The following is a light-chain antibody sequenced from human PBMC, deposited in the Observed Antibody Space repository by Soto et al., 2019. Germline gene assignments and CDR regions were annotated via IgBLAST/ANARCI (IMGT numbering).Light chain of an antibody. CDR3: QQSYNAPYT. V-gene: IGKV1-39*01. CDR1: QSISNY. J-gene: IGKJ2*01. Sequence: DIPMTQSPSSLSASVGDRVTITCRASQSISNYFHWYQQKPGKAPKLLIYAASSLQSGVPSRFSGSGSGTDFTLTISSLQPEDFATYSCQQSYNAPYTFGQGTKLEV. CDR2: AAS.